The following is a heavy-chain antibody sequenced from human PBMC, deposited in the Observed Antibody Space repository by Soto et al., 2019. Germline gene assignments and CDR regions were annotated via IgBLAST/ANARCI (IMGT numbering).Heavy chain of an antibody. CDR3: ASAVIAARPDYYYGMDV. V-gene: IGHV4-31*03. D-gene: IGHD6-6*01. CDR2: IYYSGST. CDR1: GGSISSGGYY. Sequence: QVQLQESGPGLVKPSQTLSLTCTVSGGSISSGGYYWSWIRQHPGKGLEWIGYIYYSGSTHYNPSLKSRVTISVDTSKNQFALKLSSVTAADTAVYYCASAVIAARPDYYYGMDVWGQGTTVTVSS. J-gene: IGHJ6*02.